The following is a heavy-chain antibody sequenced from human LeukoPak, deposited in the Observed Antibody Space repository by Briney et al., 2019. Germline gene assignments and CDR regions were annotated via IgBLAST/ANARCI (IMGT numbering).Heavy chain of an antibody. CDR1: GGSISSSSYY. CDR2: IYYSGST. V-gene: IGHV4-39*01. J-gene: IGHJ6*02. Sequence: SETLSLTCTVPGGSISSSSYYWGWIRQPPGKGLEWIGSIYYSGSTYYNPSLKSRVTIPVDTSKNQFSLKLSSVTAADTAVYYCARIAAETYYYYHGMDVWGQGTTVTVSS. D-gene: IGHD6-13*01. CDR3: ARIAAETYYYYHGMDV.